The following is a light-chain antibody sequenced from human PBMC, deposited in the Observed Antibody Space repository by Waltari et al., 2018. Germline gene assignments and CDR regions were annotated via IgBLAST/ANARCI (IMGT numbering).Light chain of an antibody. CDR1: SSNIGSNT. Sequence: QSVLTQPPSASGTPGQRVTISCSGSSSNIGSNTVHLYQHLPGTAPKLLIYSDNQRPSGVPDRFSGSKSGTSASLAISGLQSEDESDYFCATWDDSFMGLLFGGGTHLTVL. V-gene: IGLV1-44*01. J-gene: IGLJ2*01. CDR3: ATWDDSFMGLL. CDR2: SDN.